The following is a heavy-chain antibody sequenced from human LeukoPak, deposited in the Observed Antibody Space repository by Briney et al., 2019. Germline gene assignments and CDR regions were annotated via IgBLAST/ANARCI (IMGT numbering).Heavy chain of an antibody. D-gene: IGHD5-12*01. V-gene: IGHV4-34*01. CDR1: GGSFSGYY. CDR3: ASAYRRGYSGYS. CDR2: INHSGST. J-gene: IGHJ5*02. Sequence: SETLSLTCAVYGGSFSGYYWGWIRQPPGKGLEWIGEINHSGSTNYNPSLRSRVTISVDTSKNQFSLKLSSVTAADTAVYYCASAYRRGYSGYSWGQGTLVTVSS.